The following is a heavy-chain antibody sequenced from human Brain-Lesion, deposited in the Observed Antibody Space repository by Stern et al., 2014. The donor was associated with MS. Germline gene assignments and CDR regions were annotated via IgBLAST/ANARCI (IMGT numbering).Heavy chain of an antibody. V-gene: IGHV4-39*01. J-gene: IGHJ5*02. D-gene: IGHD2-15*01. Sequence: QLVESGPGLVKPSETLSLTCTVAGGSVSSTSYAWAWIRQPPGKGLEWIGTIYYSGNTYYSPSLKSRLTISLDTSQNQFSLQRGSVTAADTAVYYCAGEEDIRYCSGGSCTGNWFDPWGQGTLVTVSS. CDR2: IYYSGNT. CDR3: AGEEDIRYCSGGSCTGNWFDP. CDR1: GGSVSSTSYA.